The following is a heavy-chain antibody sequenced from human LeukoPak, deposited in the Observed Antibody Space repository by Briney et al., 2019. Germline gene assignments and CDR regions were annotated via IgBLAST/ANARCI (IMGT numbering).Heavy chain of an antibody. V-gene: IGHV4-4*02. Sequence: SEALSLTCSVSIGSISSSKWWSWVRQSPVKGLEWIGEIYLYGTTNYNPSFTSRVTMSVDRSRNQFSLKLTSVTAADTAVYYCARQKWEQQGRDYYFNGLDVWGPGTTVIVSS. D-gene: IGHD1/OR15-1a*01. J-gene: IGHJ6*02. CDR3: ARQKWEQQGRDYYFNGLDV. CDR2: IYLYGTT. CDR1: IGSISSSKW.